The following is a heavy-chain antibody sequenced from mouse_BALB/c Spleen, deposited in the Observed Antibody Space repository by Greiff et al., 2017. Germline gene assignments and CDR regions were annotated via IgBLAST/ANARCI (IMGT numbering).Heavy chain of an antibody. Sequence: VQLQQSGAELVRPGTSVKISCKASGYAFTNYWLGWVKQRPGHGLEWIGDIYPGSGNTYYNEKFKGKATLTADKSSSTAYMQLSSLTSEDSAVYFCARDYYGRGYWGQGTSVTVSS. CDR1: GYAFTNYW. J-gene: IGHJ4*01. V-gene: IGHV1-63*01. CDR3: ARDYYGRGY. CDR2: IYPGSGNT.